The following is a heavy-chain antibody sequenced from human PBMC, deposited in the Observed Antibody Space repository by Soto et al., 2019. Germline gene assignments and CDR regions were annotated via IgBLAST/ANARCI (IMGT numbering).Heavy chain of an antibody. D-gene: IGHD5-12*01. CDR1: GFTFSSYS. J-gene: IGHJ4*02. V-gene: IGHV3-21*01. CDR2: ISSSSSYI. Sequence: EVRLVESGGGLVKPGGSLRLSCAASGFTFSSYSMNWVRQAPGKGLEWVSSISSSSSYIYYTDSVKGRFTISRDNAKNSLYRQMNSLRAEDTAVYYCAKREYSGQNDYWGQGTLVTVSS. CDR3: AKREYSGQNDY.